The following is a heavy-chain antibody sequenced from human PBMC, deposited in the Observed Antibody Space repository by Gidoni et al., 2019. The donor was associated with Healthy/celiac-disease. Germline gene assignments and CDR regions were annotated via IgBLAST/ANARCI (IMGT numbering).Heavy chain of an antibody. CDR3: ARELLTVRGFDY. Sequence: EVQLVESGGGLVQPGGSLRLSYAASGFSFSSYEMNWVRQAPGEGLEWVSYISSSGSTIYYADSVKGRFTISRDNAKNSLYLQMNSLRAEDTAVYYCARELLTVRGFDYWGQGTLVTVSS. CDR2: ISSSGSTI. D-gene: IGHD2-21*02. CDR1: GFSFSSYE. V-gene: IGHV3-48*03. J-gene: IGHJ4*02.